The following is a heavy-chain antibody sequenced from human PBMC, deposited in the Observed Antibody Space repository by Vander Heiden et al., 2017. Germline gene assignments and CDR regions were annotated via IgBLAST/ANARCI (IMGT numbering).Heavy chain of an antibody. CDR2: INPDGSST. D-gene: IGHD1-26*01. Sequence: EVQLVESGGGLVQPGGSLRLSCAASGFTFSSHWTHWVRHVPGQGLVWVSRINPDGSSTTYADSVGGRFTISRDNAKNTLYLQVNSLRAEDTAVYYCARALVGMYNWFDPWGQGTLVTVSS. J-gene: IGHJ5*02. CDR3: ARALVGMYNWFDP. CDR1: GFTFSSHW. V-gene: IGHV3-74*01.